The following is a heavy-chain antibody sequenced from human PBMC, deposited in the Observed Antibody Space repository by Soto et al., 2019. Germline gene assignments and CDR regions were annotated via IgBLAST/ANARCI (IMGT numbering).Heavy chain of an antibody. CDR2: IHDSGST. J-gene: IGHJ4*02. D-gene: IGHD6-19*01. CDR3: ARGWDAGY. Sequence: QVQLQESGPGLVKPSETLSLTCTVSGGSVGSGRHSWSWIRQPPGKGLEWIGYIHDSGSTNYVSSLNSRVTISADPSRNQFLLKVYSVTAADTAVYYCARGWDAGYWGQGTLVTVSS. V-gene: IGHV4-61*01. CDR1: GGSVGSGRHS.